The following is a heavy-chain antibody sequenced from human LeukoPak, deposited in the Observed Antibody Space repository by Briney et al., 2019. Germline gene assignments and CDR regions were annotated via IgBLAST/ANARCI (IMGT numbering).Heavy chain of an antibody. J-gene: IGHJ5*02. CDR2: ISSSSSYI. Sequence: GGSLRLSCAASGFTFSSYSMNWVRQAPGKGLEWVSSISSSSSYIYYADSVKGRFTISRDNAKNSLYLQMNSLRAEDTAVYYCARDRGRGSSSKLDPWGQGTLVTASS. V-gene: IGHV3-21*01. D-gene: IGHD6-13*01. CDR3: ARDRGRGSSSKLDP. CDR1: GFTFSSYS.